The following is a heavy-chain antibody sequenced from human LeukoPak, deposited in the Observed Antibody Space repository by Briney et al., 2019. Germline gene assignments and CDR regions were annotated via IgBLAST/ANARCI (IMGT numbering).Heavy chain of an antibody. V-gene: IGHV4-31*03. J-gene: IGHJ4*02. D-gene: IGHD5-18*01. Sequence: SETPSLTCTVSGGSISSGGYYWSWIRQHPGRGLEWIGYIYYSGSTYYNPSLKSRVTISVDTSKNQFSLKLSSVTAADTAVYYCARSVSVDTAMVTGYYFDYWGQGTLVTVSS. CDR1: GGSISSGGYY. CDR3: ARSVSVDTAMVTGYYFDY. CDR2: IYYSGST.